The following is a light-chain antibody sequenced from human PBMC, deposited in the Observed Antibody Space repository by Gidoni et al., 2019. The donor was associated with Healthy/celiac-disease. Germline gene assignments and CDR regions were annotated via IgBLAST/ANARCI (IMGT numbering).Light chain of an antibody. Sequence: EIVMTQSPAPLSVSPGERATLSCSASQRVSSNLAWYQQKPGQAARLLIHCAATSSTGVPARFSGSGSGTEFILTISSLQSEDFAVYYCQQYNNWPPWTFGQGTKVEIK. V-gene: IGKV3-15*01. CDR2: CAA. CDR1: QRVSSN. CDR3: QQYNNWPPWT. J-gene: IGKJ1*01.